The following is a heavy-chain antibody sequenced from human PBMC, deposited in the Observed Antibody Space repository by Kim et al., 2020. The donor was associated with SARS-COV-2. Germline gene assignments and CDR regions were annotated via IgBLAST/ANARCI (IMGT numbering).Heavy chain of an antibody. J-gene: IGHJ4*02. CDR3: ARDQQRPPYYFDY. Sequence: GGSLRLSCAASGFTFSSYAMHWVRQAPGKGLEWVAVISYDGSNKYYADSVKGRFTISRDNSKNTLYLQMNSLRAEDTAVYYCARDQQRPPYYFDYWGQGTLVTVSS. CDR2: ISYDGSNK. V-gene: IGHV3-30*04. CDR1: GFTFSSYA. D-gene: IGHD6-13*01.